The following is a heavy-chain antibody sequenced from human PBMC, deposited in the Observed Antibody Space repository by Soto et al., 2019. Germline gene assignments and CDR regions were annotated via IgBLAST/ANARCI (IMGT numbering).Heavy chain of an antibody. Sequence: EVQLLESGGGLIQPGGSLRLSCAASGFTFSSYAMSWVRQAPGKGLEWVSSISGSDGITYYGDSVKGRFTISRDNSKNTLYLQRNSLRADDTAVYFCAKGFHIKFGTILPPWYFDYWGQGTLVIVSS. D-gene: IGHD3-16*01. CDR2: ISGSDGIT. CDR3: AKGFHIKFGTILPPWYFDY. CDR1: GFTFSSYA. V-gene: IGHV3-23*01. J-gene: IGHJ4*02.